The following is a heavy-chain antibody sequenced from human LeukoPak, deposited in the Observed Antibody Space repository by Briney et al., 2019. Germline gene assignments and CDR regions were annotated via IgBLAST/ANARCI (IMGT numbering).Heavy chain of an antibody. D-gene: IGHD6-13*01. Sequence: GGSLRLSCAASGFTFSTYAMNWVRQAPCKGLEWVALISYDGSNKYYADSVKGRFTISRDNAKNSLYLQMNSLRAEDTAVYYGARDYSSTWYGPFDYWGQGTLVTVSS. CDR1: GFTFSTYA. V-gene: IGHV3-30-3*01. CDR2: ISYDGSNK. CDR3: ARDYSSTWYGPFDY. J-gene: IGHJ4*02.